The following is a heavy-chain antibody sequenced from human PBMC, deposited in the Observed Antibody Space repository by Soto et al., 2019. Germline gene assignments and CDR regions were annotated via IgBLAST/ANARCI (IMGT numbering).Heavy chain of an antibody. CDR3: TGGSGLLQTD. V-gene: IGHV3-7*04. J-gene: IGHJ4*02. D-gene: IGHD6-19*01. Sequence: EVQLVESGGGLVQPGGSLRLSCADSGFSSSPFWMTWVRQAPGKGLEWVALIKQDGREELYVDSVKGRFTISRDNAKNSVYLQMDSLRVEDTAGYYCTGGSGLLQTDWCQGTLVTVSS. CDR2: IKQDGREE. CDR1: GFSSSPFW.